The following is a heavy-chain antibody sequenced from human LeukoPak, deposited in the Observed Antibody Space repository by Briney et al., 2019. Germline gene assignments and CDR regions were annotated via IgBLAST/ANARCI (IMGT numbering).Heavy chain of an antibody. D-gene: IGHD3-3*01. Sequence: LRASVKVSCKASGYTFTSYGISWVRQAPGQGLEWMGWISAYNGNTNYAQKLQGRVTVTTDTSTSTAYMELRSLRSDDTAVYYCARDLPTYYDFWSGYGPFDYWGQGTLVTVSS. V-gene: IGHV1-18*01. CDR3: ARDLPTYYDFWSGYGPFDY. J-gene: IGHJ4*02. CDR2: ISAYNGNT. CDR1: GYTFTSYG.